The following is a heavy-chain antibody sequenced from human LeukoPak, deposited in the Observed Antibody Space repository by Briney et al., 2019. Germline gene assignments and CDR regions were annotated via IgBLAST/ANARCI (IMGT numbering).Heavy chain of an antibody. J-gene: IGHJ1*01. Sequence: SETLSLTCTVSGGSISNRNYHWGWIRQPPGKGLEWIGSICSSGSAYYNPSLKSRVTTSIDTSKNQFSLKLSSVTAADTAVYYCARGREWASSGNKYFQHWGQGTLVTVSS. CDR3: ARGREWASSGNKYFQH. CDR1: GGSISNRNYH. CDR2: ICSSGSA. V-gene: IGHV4-39*01. D-gene: IGHD3-22*01.